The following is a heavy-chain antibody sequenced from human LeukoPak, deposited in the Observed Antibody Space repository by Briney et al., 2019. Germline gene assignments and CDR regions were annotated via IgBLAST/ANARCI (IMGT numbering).Heavy chain of an antibody. CDR3: ARIGYSSGWYEGRDAFDI. V-gene: IGHV1-2*02. CDR2: INPNSGVT. D-gene: IGHD6-19*01. CDR1: GYTFTGYY. J-gene: IGHJ3*02. Sequence: GASVKVSCKASGYTFTGYYMHWVRQAPGQGLEWMGWINPNSGVTNYAQKFQGRVTMTRDTSITTAYMELSRLRSDDTAVYCCARIGYSSGWYEGRDAFDIWGQGTMVTVSS.